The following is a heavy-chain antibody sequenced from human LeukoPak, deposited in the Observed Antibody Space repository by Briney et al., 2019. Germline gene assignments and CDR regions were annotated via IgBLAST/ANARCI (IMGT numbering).Heavy chain of an antibody. Sequence: PSETLSLTYTVSGGSISSYYWSWIRQPPGKGLEWIGYIYYSGSTNYNPSLKSRVTISVDTSKNQFSLKLSSVTAADTAVYYCACTAMVGDWFDPWGQGTLVTVSS. CDR2: IYYSGST. J-gene: IGHJ5*02. V-gene: IGHV4-59*01. CDR3: ACTAMVGDWFDP. CDR1: GGSISSYY. D-gene: IGHD5-18*01.